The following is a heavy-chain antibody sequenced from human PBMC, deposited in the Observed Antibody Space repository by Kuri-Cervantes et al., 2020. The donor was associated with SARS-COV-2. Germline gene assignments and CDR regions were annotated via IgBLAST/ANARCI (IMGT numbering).Heavy chain of an antibody. V-gene: IGHV3-30*02. CDR3: ASNGNWYVMAG. D-gene: IGHD1-1*01. CDR1: GFTFSSYD. CDR2: IRYDGSNK. J-gene: IGHJ6*02. Sequence: GESLKISCAASGFTFSSYDMHGVRQAPGKGLEWVAFIRYDGSNKYYADSVKGRFTIPRDNSKNTLYLLINSLSAEDSAVYYCASNGNWYVMAGWGQGTTVTVSS.